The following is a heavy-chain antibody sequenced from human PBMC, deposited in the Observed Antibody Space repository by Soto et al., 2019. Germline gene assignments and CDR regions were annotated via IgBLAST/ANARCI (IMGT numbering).Heavy chain of an antibody. CDR3: ARDMGIAAAGAYYYYGMDV. CDR1: GYTFNGYY. D-gene: IGHD6-13*01. CDR2: INPNSGGT. J-gene: IGHJ6*02. Sequence: GASVKVSCTASGYTFNGYYMHWVRQDPGQGLEWMGWINPNSGGTNYAQKFQGWVTMTRDTSISTAYMELSRLRSDDTAVYYCARDMGIAAAGAYYYYGMDVWGQGTTVTVSS. V-gene: IGHV1-2*04.